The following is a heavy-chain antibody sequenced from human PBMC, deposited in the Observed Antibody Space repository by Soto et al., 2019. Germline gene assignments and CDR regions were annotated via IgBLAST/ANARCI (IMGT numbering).Heavy chain of an antibody. V-gene: IGHV3-53*01. CDR1: GFSVSSNY. CDR3: ARDRDYGDYGYYGMDV. CDR2: IYSGGST. Sequence: GGSLRLSSAASGFSVSSNYMSWVRQAPGKGLEWVSVIYSGGSTYYADSVKGRFTISRDNSKNTLYLQMNSLRAEDTAVYYCARDRDYGDYGYYGMDVWGQGTTVTVSS. D-gene: IGHD4-17*01. J-gene: IGHJ6*02.